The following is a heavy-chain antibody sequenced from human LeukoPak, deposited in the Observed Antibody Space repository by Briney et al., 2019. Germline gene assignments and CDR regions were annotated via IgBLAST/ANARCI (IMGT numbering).Heavy chain of an antibody. CDR3: AKNGQRGFSFDP. J-gene: IGHJ5*02. D-gene: IGHD2-8*01. CDR1: GGSFTGYY. CDR2: GDHTGGT. Sequence: KPSETLSLTCAVYGGSFTGYYWSWIRQPPGKGLEWIGEGDHTGGTKYNPSLKSRVTISADSSKNQFSLKWYSVTAADTGLYYCAKNGQRGFSFDPWGQGTLVIVAS. V-gene: IGHV4-34*01.